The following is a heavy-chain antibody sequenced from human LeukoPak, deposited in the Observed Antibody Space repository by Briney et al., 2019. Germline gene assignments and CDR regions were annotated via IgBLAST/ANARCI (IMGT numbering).Heavy chain of an antibody. CDR2: IYYSGST. V-gene: IGHV4-59*08. J-gene: IGHJ6*02. D-gene: IGHD3-16*01. CDR3: ARQRPSYGGMDV. CDR1: GGSILSYY. Sequence: SETLSLTCTVSGGSILSYYWSWIRQPPGKALEWIGYIYYSGSTNYSPSLKSRVTISVDPSKKQFSLKLSSVTAADTAVYYCARQRPSYGGMDVWGQGTTVTVSS.